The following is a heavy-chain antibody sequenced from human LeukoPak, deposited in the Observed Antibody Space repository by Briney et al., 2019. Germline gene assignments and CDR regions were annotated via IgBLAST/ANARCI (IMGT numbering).Heavy chain of an antibody. D-gene: IGHD4-11*01. Sequence: PSETLSLTCTVSGGSISSYYWCWIRQPPGKGLEWIGYIYYSGSTNHNPSLKSRVTISVDTSKNQLSLKLSSLTAADTAVYYCARVPDSNYPYYFDYWGQGTLVTVSS. CDR3: ARVPDSNYPYYFDY. CDR1: GGSISSYY. J-gene: IGHJ4*02. V-gene: IGHV4-59*01. CDR2: IYYSGST.